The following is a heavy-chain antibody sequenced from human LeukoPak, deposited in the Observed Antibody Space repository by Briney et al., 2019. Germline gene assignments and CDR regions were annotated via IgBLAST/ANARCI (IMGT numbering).Heavy chain of an antibody. J-gene: IGHJ4*02. V-gene: IGHV3-30*04. D-gene: IGHD4-17*01. CDR2: ISYDGSNK. CDR3: ARDPWGIYGDYGVDY. CDR1: GFTFSSYA. Sequence: GGSLGLSCAASGFTFSSYAMHWVRQAPGKGLEWVAVISYDGSNKYYADSVKGRFTISRDNSKNTLYLQMNSLRAEDTAVYYCARDPWGIYGDYGVDYWGQGTLVTVSS.